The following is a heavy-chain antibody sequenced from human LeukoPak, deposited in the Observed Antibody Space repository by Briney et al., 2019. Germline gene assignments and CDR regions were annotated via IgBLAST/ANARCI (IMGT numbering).Heavy chain of an antibody. CDR3: ARGDDILTGYYPAYDY. Sequence: SVKVSCKASGGTFSSYAISWVRQAPGQGLEWMGRSIPIFGIANYAQKFQGRVTITADKSTSTAYMELSSLRSEDTAVYYCARGDDILTGYYPAYDYWGQGTLVTVSS. D-gene: IGHD3-9*01. V-gene: IGHV1-69*04. J-gene: IGHJ4*02. CDR1: GGTFSSYA. CDR2: SIPIFGIA.